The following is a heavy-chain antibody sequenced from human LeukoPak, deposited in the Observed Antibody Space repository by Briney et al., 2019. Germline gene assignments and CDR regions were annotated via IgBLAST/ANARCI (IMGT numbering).Heavy chain of an antibody. J-gene: IGHJ3*02. D-gene: IGHD1-7*01. CDR1: GFTFDDYA. CDR2: ITWNSVTI. Sequence: GMSLRLSCAASGFTFDDYAMHWVRQGPGKGLEWVSGITWNSVTIGYADSVKGRFTISRDNAKNSLYLQMNSLRAEDTALYYCAKDVTGTGAFDIWGQGTMVTVSS. CDR3: AKDVTGTGAFDI. V-gene: IGHV3-9*01.